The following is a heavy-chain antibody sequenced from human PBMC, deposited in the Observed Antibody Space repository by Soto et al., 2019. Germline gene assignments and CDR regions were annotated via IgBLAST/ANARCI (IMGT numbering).Heavy chain of an antibody. CDR1: GFTFSSDW. J-gene: IGHJ4*02. Sequence: PGGSLRLSCAASGFTFSSDWMHWFRQAPGKGLVWDSRIDSGGRTTTYADTVKGRFTISRDNAKNTLYLQMNGLRAEDTALFYWARWVTYGNVTYFDHWGEGAQVT. CDR2: IDSGGRTT. V-gene: IGHV3-74*01. CDR3: ARWVTYGNVTYFDH. D-gene: IGHD3-10*01.